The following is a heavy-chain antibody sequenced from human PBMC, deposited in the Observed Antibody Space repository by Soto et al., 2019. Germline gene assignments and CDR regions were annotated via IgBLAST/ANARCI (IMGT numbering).Heavy chain of an antibody. Sequence: SETLCLTCAVAGVSIDSNCFWGLIRHPPGRGLEGIGSIYYGGNTYYHPSLKSRVTISADLSKNQFSLNLISVTAADTAVYYCATTIYSSRSSRAHWGHGTLVTVSS. D-gene: IGHD6-19*01. V-gene: IGHV4-39*01. CDR2: IYYGGNT. J-gene: IGHJ4*01. CDR1: GVSIDSNCF. CDR3: ATTIYSSRSSRAH.